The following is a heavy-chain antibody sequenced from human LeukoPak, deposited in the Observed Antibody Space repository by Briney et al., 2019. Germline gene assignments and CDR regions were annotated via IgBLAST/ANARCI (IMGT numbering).Heavy chain of an antibody. Sequence: PGRSLRLSCAASGFTFSSYGMHWVRQAPGKGLEWVAVISYDGSNKYYADSVKGRFTISRDNSKNTLYLQMNSLRSDDTAVYYCARGRGGSYPEDFDYWGQGTLVTVSS. J-gene: IGHJ4*02. D-gene: IGHD1-26*01. CDR3: ARGRGGSYPEDFDY. CDR1: GFTFSSYG. V-gene: IGHV3-30*03. CDR2: ISYDGSNK.